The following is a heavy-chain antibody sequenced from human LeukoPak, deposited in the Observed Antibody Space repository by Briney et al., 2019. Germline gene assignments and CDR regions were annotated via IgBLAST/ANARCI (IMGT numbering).Heavy chain of an antibody. D-gene: IGHD3-10*01. J-gene: IGHJ5*02. CDR3: ARNYYGSGSYPGRTFDP. Sequence: EASVKVSCKASGYTFTGYYMYWVRQAPGQGLEWMGRINPNSGGTNYAQKFQGRVTMTRDTSISTAYMELSRLRSDDTAVYYCARNYYGSGSYPGRTFDPWGQGTLVTVSS. CDR2: INPNSGGT. V-gene: IGHV1-2*06. CDR1: GYTFTGYY.